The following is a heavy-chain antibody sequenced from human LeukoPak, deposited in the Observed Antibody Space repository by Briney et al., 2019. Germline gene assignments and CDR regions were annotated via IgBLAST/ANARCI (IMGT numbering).Heavy chain of an antibody. CDR2: INSDGRST. CDR1: GFTFSSHW. CDR3: ARDSGLYDSSGYDGFDI. V-gene: IGHV3-74*01. Sequence: GGSLRLSCAASGFTFSSHWMHWVPQAPGKGLVWVSRINSDGRSTNYADSVKGRFPISRDNAKNTLYLQMNSLRAEDTAVYYCARDSGLYDSSGYDGFDIWGQGTMVTVSS. D-gene: IGHD3-22*01. J-gene: IGHJ3*02.